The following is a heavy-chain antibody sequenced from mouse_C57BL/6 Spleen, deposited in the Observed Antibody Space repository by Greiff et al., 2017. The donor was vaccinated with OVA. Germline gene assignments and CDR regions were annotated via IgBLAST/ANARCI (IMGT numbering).Heavy chain of an antibody. CDR2: ISYDGSN. Sequence: EVKLQESGPGLVKPSQSLSLTCSVTGYSITSGYYWNWIRQFPGNKLEWMGYISYDGSNNYNPPLKNRISITRDTSKNQFFLKLNSVTTEDTATYYCARGDYDRFFAYWGQGTLVTVSA. CDR3: ARGDYDRFFAY. CDR1: GYSITSGYY. J-gene: IGHJ3*01. V-gene: IGHV3-6*01. D-gene: IGHD2-4*01.